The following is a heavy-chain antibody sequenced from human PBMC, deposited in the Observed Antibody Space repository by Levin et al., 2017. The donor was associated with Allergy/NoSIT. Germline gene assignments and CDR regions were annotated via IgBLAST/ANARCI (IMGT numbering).Heavy chain of an antibody. D-gene: IGHD5-18*01. CDR1: GFTFSSYE. CDR2: ISSSGSTI. V-gene: IGHV3-48*03. Sequence: GESLKISCAASGFTFSSYEMNWVRQAPGKGLEWVSYISSSGSTIYYADSVKGRFTISRDNAKNSLYLQMNSLRAEDTAVYYCAREEGYSYGHYYYGMDVWGQGTTVTVSS. J-gene: IGHJ6*02. CDR3: AREEGYSYGHYYYGMDV.